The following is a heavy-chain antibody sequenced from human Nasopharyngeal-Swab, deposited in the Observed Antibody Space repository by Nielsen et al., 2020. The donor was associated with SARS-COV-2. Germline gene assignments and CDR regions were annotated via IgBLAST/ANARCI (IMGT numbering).Heavy chain of an antibody. J-gene: IGHJ4*02. V-gene: IGHV3-11*05. CDR1: GFTFSDYY. CDR3: ARVDCINGVCPDY. Sequence: GESLKISCAASGFTFSDYYMSWIRQTPGKGLEWVSYICSSISNTNYADSVKGRFTISRDNSKNSLYLQMNSLRAEDTVVYCCARVDCINGVCPDYWGQGTLVTVSS. D-gene: IGHD2-8*01. CDR2: ICSSISNT.